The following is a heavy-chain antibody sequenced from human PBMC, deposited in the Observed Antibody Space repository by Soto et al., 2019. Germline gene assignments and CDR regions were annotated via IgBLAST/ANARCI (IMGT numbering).Heavy chain of an antibody. J-gene: IGHJ3*02. D-gene: IGHD3-22*01. CDR3: ERDRYYYDSSAYLKGFDI. Sequence: PSETLSLTCTVSGGSVSSGSYYWSWIRQPPGKGLEWIGYTYYSGSTNYNSSLKRRVTISVDTSKNQFSLKLTSVTAAATAVYYCERDRYYYDSSAYLKGFDIWGQGTMVTVSS. CDR1: GGSVSSGSYY. CDR2: TYYSGST. V-gene: IGHV4-61*01.